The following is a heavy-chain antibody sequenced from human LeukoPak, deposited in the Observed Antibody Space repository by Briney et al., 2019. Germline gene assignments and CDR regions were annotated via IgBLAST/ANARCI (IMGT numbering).Heavy chain of an antibody. CDR3: ARGPTRANSSDY. V-gene: IGHV3-7*01. Sequence: GGSLRLSCAASGFTFSSYWMSWVRQPPGKGLEWVAKIKQDGSEEYYVDSVKGRFTISRDNAKNSLYLQMNSLRAEDTAVYYCARGPTRANSSDYWGQGARLTVSS. D-gene: IGHD2/OR15-2a*01. J-gene: IGHJ4*02. CDR2: IKQDGSEE. CDR1: GFTFSSYW.